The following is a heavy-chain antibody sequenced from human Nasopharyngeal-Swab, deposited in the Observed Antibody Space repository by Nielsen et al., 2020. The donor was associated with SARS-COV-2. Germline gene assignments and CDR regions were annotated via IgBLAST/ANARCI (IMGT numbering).Heavy chain of an antibody. V-gene: IGHV3-23*01. CDR2: ISGSGGST. J-gene: IGHJ4*02. Sequence: GASLQISCAASGFTFSSYAMSWVRQAPGKGLEWVSAISGSGGSTYYADSVKGRFTISRDNSKNTLYLQMNSLRAEDTAVYYCAKDTSLVGATFDYWGQGTLVTVSS. CDR1: GFTFSSYA. CDR3: AKDTSLVGATFDY. D-gene: IGHD2-8*02.